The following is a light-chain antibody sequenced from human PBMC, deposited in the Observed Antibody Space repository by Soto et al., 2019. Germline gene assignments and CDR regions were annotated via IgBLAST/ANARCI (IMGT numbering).Light chain of an antibody. V-gene: IGLV2-14*01. J-gene: IGLJ1*01. Sequence: SALTQPASVSGSPGQSITISCTGTSSDVGNYKYVSWYQQHPGKAPKLMIYEVSNRPSGVSNRFSGSKSGNTASLTISGLQAEDETDYYCFSYTSSGTYVFGTGTTVTVL. CDR2: EVS. CDR1: SSDVGNYKY. CDR3: FSYTSSGTYV.